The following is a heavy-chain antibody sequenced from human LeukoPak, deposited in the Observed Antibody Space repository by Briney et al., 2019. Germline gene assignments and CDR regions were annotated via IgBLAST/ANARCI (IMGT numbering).Heavy chain of an antibody. CDR3: ARVSAAGHWFDP. CDR2: IYYSGST. Sequence: PSESLSLTCTVSVGSISSYYWSWIRQPPWKGLEWIGYIYYSGSTNYNPSLKSRVTISVDTSKNQFSLKLSSVTAADTAVYYCARVSAAGHWFDPWGQGTLVTVSS. V-gene: IGHV4-59*01. D-gene: IGHD6-13*01. CDR1: VGSISSYY. J-gene: IGHJ5*02.